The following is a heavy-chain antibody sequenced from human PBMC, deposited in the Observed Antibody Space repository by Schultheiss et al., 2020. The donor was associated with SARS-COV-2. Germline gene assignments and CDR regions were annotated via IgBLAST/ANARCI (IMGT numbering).Heavy chain of an antibody. Sequence: GGSLRLSCKGSGYSFTSYWIGWVRQMPGKGLEWMGIIYPGDSDTRYSPSFQGQVTISADKSISTAYLQWSSLKASDTAMYYCARRAGLPMYYFDYWGQGTLVTVSS. CDR2: IYPGDSDT. J-gene: IGHJ4*02. CDR3: ARRAGLPMYYFDY. V-gene: IGHV5-51*01. D-gene: IGHD4-11*01. CDR1: GYSFTSYW.